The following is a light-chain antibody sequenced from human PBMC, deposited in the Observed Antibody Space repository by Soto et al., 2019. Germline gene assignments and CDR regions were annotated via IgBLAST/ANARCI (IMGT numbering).Light chain of an antibody. CDR3: QQRSDWPLT. Sequence: EIVLTQSPGTLSLSPGERATLSCRASRTISNHLAWYQQKPGQAPRLLISDASSRAAGIPARFSGSGSGTDFTLTISGLEFEDSAVYYCQQRSDWPLTFGGGTKVDIK. V-gene: IGKV3-11*01. CDR1: RTISNH. CDR2: DAS. J-gene: IGKJ4*01.